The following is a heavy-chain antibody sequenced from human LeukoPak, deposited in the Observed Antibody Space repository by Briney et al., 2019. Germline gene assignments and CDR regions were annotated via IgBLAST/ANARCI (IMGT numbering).Heavy chain of an antibody. V-gene: IGHV4-59*01. CDR3: ARETVTTTNGMDV. J-gene: IGHJ6*04. CDR1: GGSISGYY. Sequence: SETLSLTCTVSGGSISGYYWSWVQQPPGKGLEWIGYIYYSGSTNYNPSLKSRLTISVDTSKNQFSLRLSSVTAADTAVYYCARETVTTTNGMDVWGKGTTVTVSS. CDR2: IYYSGST. D-gene: IGHD4-17*01.